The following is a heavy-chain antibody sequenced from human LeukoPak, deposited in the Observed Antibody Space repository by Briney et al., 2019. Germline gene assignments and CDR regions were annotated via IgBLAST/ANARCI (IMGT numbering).Heavy chain of an antibody. Sequence: SVKVSCKASGRGFTGLAVTWLRHVPGQGFEWMGRIIPIIDATHYAQKFQDRVTITADESTSTAYMELHSLRSEDTAVYFCASSLLRMADLLPSHFDYWGQGILVTVSS. V-gene: IGHV1-69*11. CDR3: ASSLLRMADLLPSHFDY. D-gene: IGHD3-10*01. CDR2: IIPIIDAT. J-gene: IGHJ4*02. CDR1: GRGFTGLA.